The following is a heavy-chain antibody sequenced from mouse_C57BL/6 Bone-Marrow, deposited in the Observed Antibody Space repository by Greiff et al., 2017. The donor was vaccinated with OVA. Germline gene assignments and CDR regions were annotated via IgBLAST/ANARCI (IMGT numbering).Heavy chain of an antibody. CDR2: ISNGGGST. D-gene: IGHD1-1*01. V-gene: IGHV5-12*01. J-gene: IGHJ4*01. CDR3: ARPLYYYGSSHYYAMDY. CDR1: GFTFSDYY. Sequence: EVMLVESGGGLVQPGGSLKLSCAASGFTFSDYYMYWVRQTPEKRLEWVAYISNGGGSTYYPDTVKGRFTISRDNAKNTLYLQMSRLKSEDTAMYYCARPLYYYGSSHYYAMDYWGQGTSVTVSS.